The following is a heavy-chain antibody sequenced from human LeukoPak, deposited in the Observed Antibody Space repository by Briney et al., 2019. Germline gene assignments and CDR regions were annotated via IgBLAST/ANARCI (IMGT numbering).Heavy chain of an antibody. D-gene: IGHD5-12*01. CDR3: ARRFNTVGLFDY. CDR2: IYHSGST. V-gene: IGHV4-38-2*01. Sequence: SETLSLTCAVSGDSISSNYYWGWIRQPPGKGLEWIGSIYHSGSTYYNPSLKSRVTLSVDTSKNQFSLMLSSVAAADTAVYYCARRFNTVGLFDYWGQGSLVTVSS. CDR1: GDSISSNYY. J-gene: IGHJ4*02.